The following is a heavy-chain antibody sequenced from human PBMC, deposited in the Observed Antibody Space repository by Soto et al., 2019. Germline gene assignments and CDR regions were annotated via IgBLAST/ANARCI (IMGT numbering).Heavy chain of an antibody. CDR1: GFTFSGHW. CDR3: ARDHNWSYDY. J-gene: IGHJ4*02. D-gene: IGHD1-1*01. V-gene: IGHV3-74*03. CDR2: MGFHGRDT. Sequence: GGVLRLSCAASGFTFSGHWMHCGRQAPWKGVAWLALMGFHGRDTVYSDSVQGRVTISIDNARNTLYLQMDSLRDGDTAVYYGARDHNWSYDYWGPGILVTVSS.